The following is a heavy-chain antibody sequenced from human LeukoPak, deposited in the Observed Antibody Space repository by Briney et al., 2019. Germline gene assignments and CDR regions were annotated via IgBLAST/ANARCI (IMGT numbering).Heavy chain of an antibody. CDR1: GFTFSSYE. CDR2: ISSSGSTI. CDR3: AELGITMIGGV. V-gene: IGHV3-48*03. J-gene: IGHJ6*04. Sequence: GGSLRLSCAASGFTFSSYELNWVRQSPGKGLEWISYISSSGSTIYYADSVKGRFTISRDNAKNSLYLQMNSLRAEDTAVYYCAELGITMIGGVWGKGTTVTISS. D-gene: IGHD3-10*02.